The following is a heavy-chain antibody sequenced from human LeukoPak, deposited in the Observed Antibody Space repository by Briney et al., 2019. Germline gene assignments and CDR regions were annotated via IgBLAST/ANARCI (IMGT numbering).Heavy chain of an antibody. CDR1: GFTFSHYS. V-gene: IGHV3-21*01. J-gene: IGHJ4*02. CDR3: ARDGGLAAAAYYFDL. D-gene: IGHD6-13*01. Sequence: GGSLRLSCAASGFTFSHYSVNWVRQAPGEGLKWVSSISSSSSYIYYADSVKGRFTISRDNAKNSLYLQMNSLRAEDTAVYYCARDGGLAAAAYYFDLWGQGTLVTVSS. CDR2: ISSSSSYI.